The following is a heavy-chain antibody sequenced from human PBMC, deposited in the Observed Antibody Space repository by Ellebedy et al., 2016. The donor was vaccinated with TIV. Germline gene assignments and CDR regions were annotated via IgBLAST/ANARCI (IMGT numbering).Heavy chain of an antibody. Sequence: PGGSLRLSCAGSGFTFSSFAMSWVRQTPGKGLEWVSAISYNSAYINYIDSVKGRFTISRDNSKNTLYLQMNSLRVEDTAVYYCTRRGVSGDYGSPGDYWGPGTLVTVSS. CDR2: ISYNSAYI. CDR3: TRRGVSGDYGSPGDY. V-gene: IGHV3-23*01. CDR1: GFTFSSFA. D-gene: IGHD3-22*01. J-gene: IGHJ4*02.